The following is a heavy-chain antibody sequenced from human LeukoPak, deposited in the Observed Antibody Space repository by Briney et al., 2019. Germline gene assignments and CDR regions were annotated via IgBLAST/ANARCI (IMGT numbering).Heavy chain of an antibody. CDR1: GYSINSGYS. Sequence: SETLSLTCTVSGYSINSGYSWGWIRQPPGKGLEWIGNIYHRGNTYSNPSLKSRVTISVDTSKNQFSLKLSSVTAADTAVYYCARVVLTNWNSRYFDYWGQGTLVTVSS. J-gene: IGHJ4*02. CDR3: ARVVLTNWNSRYFDY. CDR2: IYHRGNT. D-gene: IGHD1-7*01. V-gene: IGHV4-38-2*02.